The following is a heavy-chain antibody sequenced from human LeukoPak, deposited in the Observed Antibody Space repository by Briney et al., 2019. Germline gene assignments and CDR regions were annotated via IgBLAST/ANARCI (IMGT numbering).Heavy chain of an antibody. J-gene: IGHJ4*02. D-gene: IGHD1-26*01. V-gene: IGHV4-61*01. Sequence: PSETLSLTCTVSGGSVSSGRYYWSWIRQPPGKGLEWIGYIYHSGSTYYNPSLKSRVTISVDTSKNQFSLKLSSVTAADTAVYYCAKDVGKWESLHFFDYWGQGTLVTVSS. CDR3: AKDVGKWESLHFFDY. CDR2: IYHSGST. CDR1: GGSVSSGRYY.